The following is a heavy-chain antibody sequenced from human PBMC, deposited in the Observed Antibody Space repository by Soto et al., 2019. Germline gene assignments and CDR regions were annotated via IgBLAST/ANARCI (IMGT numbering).Heavy chain of an antibody. CDR1: GITFSSYA. J-gene: IGHJ6*02. CDR2: ISHAGCNK. V-gene: IGHV3-30*09. Sequence: VQLVESGGGVVQPGRSLRLSCVASGITFSSYAMHWVRQAPCRGLEWVAFISHAGCNKYYADSVKGRFDISRDNSKITMTLQMSRLRAKDTAFYYRARDGYCTNGVHCGTTYRYCNSLDGWGQGTTVTVSS. CDR3: ARDGYCTNGVHCGTTYRYCNSLDG. D-gene: IGHD2-8*01.